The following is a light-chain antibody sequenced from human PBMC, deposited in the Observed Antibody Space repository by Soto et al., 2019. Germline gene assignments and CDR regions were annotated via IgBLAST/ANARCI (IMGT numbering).Light chain of an antibody. J-gene: IGLJ1*01. CDR1: SSNIGAGYD. CDR3: GSWDSSLSAYV. V-gene: IGLV1-40*01. CDR2: GIT. Sequence: QSVLTQSPSVSGAPGQRVTISCTGSSSNIGAGYDVHWYQHLPGTAPKLLIFGITNRPSGVPDRFSGSKSGTSATLGITGFQTGDEADYYCGSWDSSLSAYVFGTGTKVTVL.